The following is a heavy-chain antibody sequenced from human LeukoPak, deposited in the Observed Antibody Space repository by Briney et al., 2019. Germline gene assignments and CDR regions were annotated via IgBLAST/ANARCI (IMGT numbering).Heavy chain of an antibody. CDR2: ISYDGSNK. V-gene: IGHV3-30-3*01. Sequence: GGSLRLSCAASGFTFSSYAMHWVRQAPGKGLEWVAVISYDGSNKYYADSVKGRFTISRDNSKNTPYLQMNSLRAEDTAVYYCARDLAWGAVAGTVYWGQGTLVTVAS. J-gene: IGHJ4*02. CDR1: GFTFSSYA. D-gene: IGHD6-19*01. CDR3: ARDLAWGAVAGTVY.